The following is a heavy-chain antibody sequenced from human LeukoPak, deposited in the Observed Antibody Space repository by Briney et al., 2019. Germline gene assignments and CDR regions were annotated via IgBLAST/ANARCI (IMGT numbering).Heavy chain of an antibody. CDR3: ARVPLYDSSGYYYPH. Sequence: ASVKVSCKPSGYTFTSYGMHWVRQAPGQGLEWMGWTNAGNGNTKYSQKFQGRVTITRDASASTAYMELSSLRSEDTAVYYCARVPLYDSSGYYYPHWGQGTLVTVSS. V-gene: IGHV1-3*01. J-gene: IGHJ1*01. CDR2: TNAGNGNT. CDR1: GYTFTSYG. D-gene: IGHD3-22*01.